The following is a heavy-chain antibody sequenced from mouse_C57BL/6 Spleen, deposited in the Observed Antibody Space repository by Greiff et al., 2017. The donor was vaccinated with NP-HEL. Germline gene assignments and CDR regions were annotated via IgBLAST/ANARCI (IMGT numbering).Heavy chain of an antibody. J-gene: IGHJ2*01. CDR3: TYGSSYEGYFDY. CDR1: GYTFTDYE. CDR2: IDPETGGT. D-gene: IGHD1-1*01. Sequence: QVQLQQSGAELVRPGASVTLSCKASGYTFTDYEMHWVKQTPVHGLEWIGAIDPETGGTAYNQKFKGKAILTADKSSSTAYMELRSLTSEDSAVYYCTYGSSYEGYFDYWGQGTTLTVSS. V-gene: IGHV1-15*01.